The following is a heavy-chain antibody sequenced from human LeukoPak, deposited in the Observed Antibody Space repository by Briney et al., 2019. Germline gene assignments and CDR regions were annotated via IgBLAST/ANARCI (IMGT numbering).Heavy chain of an antibody. J-gene: IGHJ6*02. CDR2: IIPIFGTA. CDR1: GGTFSSYA. Sequence: SVKVSCKASGGTFSSYAISWVRQAPGQGLEWMGGIIPIFGTANYARKFQGRVTITADESTSTAYMELSSLRSEDTAVYYCARGVRSLRRDYYYYYGMDVWGQGTTVTVSS. CDR3: ARGVRSLRRDYYYYYGMDV. V-gene: IGHV1-69*13. D-gene: IGHD4-17*01.